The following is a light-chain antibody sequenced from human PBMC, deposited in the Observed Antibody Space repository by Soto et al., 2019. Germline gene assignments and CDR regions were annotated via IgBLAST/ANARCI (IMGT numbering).Light chain of an antibody. Sequence: EIVLTQSPATLSLSPGERDTLSCRASQSVSSYLAWYQQKPGQAPRLLIYDASNRATGIPDRFSGSGSGTDFTLTISRLEPEDFAVYYCQYYSSSLSITFGQGTRLEIK. J-gene: IGKJ5*01. CDR1: QSVSSY. CDR2: DAS. V-gene: IGKV3-20*01. CDR3: QYYSSSLSIT.